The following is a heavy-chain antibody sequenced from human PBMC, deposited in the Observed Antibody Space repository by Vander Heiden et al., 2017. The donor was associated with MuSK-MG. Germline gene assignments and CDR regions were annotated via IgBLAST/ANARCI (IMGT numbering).Heavy chain of an antibody. J-gene: IGHJ3*02. CDR2: IIPIFGTA. CDR1: GGTFSSYA. D-gene: IGHD2-2*01. V-gene: IGHV1-69*12. CDR3: AREGGDIVVVPAAMNAFDI. Sequence: QVQLVQSGAEVKKPGSSVKVSCKASGGTFSSYAISWVRQAPGQGLEWMGGIIPIFGTANYAQKFQGRVTITADESTSTAYMELSSLRSEDTAVYYCAREGGDIVVVPAAMNAFDIWGQGTMVTVSS.